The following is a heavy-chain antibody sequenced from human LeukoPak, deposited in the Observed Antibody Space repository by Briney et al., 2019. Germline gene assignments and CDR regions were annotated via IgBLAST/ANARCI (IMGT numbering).Heavy chain of an antibody. Sequence: GGSLRLSCAVSGFTFDDYGMSWVRQVPGKGLEWVSGINWNGGSTGYADSVKGRFTISGDNAKKSVYLKMNNLRGDDTALYYCARDYCGGDCYPFDYWGQGILVTVSS. V-gene: IGHV3-20*04. CDR3: ARDYCGGDCYPFDY. CDR1: GFTFDDYG. J-gene: IGHJ4*02. CDR2: INWNGGST. D-gene: IGHD2-21*02.